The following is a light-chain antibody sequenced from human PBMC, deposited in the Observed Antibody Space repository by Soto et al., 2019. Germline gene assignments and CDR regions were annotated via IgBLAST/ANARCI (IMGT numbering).Light chain of an antibody. CDR2: AAS. Sequence: AIRMTQSPSSFSASTGDRVTITCRASQDIRSNLAWYQQKPGKAPKLLIYAASTLQSGVPSRFSGSGSGTDFTLTISCLQSEDFATYYCQQYYSYPWTFGQGTKVEIK. V-gene: IGKV1-8*01. CDR1: QDIRSN. CDR3: QQYYSYPWT. J-gene: IGKJ1*01.